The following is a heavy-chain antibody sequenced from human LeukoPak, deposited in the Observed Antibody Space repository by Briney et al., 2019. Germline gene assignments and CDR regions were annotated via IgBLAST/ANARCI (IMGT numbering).Heavy chain of an antibody. CDR3: ARGRSPGDWFDP. CDR2: INHSGST. V-gene: IGHV4-34*01. D-gene: IGHD7-27*01. CDR1: GGSFSGYY. J-gene: IGHJ5*02. Sequence: SETLSLTCAVYGGSFSGYYWSWIRQPPGKGLEWIGEINHSGSTNYNPSLKSRVTMSVDTSKNQFSLKLSSVTAADTAVYYCARGRSPGDWFDPWGQGTLVTVSS.